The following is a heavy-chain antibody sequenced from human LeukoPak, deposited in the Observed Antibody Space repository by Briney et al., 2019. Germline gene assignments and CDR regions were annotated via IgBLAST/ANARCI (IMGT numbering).Heavy chain of an antibody. Sequence: PSETLSLTCTVSGYSISSGYYWGWIRPPPGKGLEWVSSISSSSSYIYYADSVRGRFTISRDNAKNSLYLQMNSLRAEDTAVYYCASPGYCSSTSCYRGAFDIWGQGTMVTVSS. V-gene: IGHV3-21*01. CDR1: GYSISSGYY. J-gene: IGHJ3*02. D-gene: IGHD2-2*02. CDR2: ISSSSSYI. CDR3: ASPGYCSSTSCYRGAFDI.